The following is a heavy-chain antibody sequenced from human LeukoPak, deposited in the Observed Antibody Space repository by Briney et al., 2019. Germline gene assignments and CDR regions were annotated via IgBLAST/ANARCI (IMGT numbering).Heavy chain of an antibody. CDR3: VKDTAMVANKYDFVY. CDR2: ISSNGGST. CDR1: GFTFTSYA. V-gene: IGHV3-64D*09. Sequence: GGSLRLSCSASGFTFTSYAMHWVRQAPGKGLEYVSAISSNGGSTYYADSVKGRFTISSDNSKNTLYLQMSSLRAEDTAVYYCVKDTAMVANKYDFVYCGQGTLVTVSS. D-gene: IGHD5-18*01. J-gene: IGHJ4*02.